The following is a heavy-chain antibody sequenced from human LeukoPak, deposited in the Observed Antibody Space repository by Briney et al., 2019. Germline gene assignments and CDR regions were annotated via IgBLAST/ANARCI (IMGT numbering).Heavy chain of an antibody. V-gene: IGHV4-38-2*02. CDR3: AREWDPLGAFDI. J-gene: IGHJ3*02. Sequence: PSETLSLTCTVSGYSISSGYYWGWIRQPPGKGLEWIGSIYHSGSTYYNPSLKSRVTISVDTSKNQFSLKLSSVTAADTAVYYCAREWDPLGAFDIWGQGTMVTVSS. D-gene: IGHD1-26*01. CDR2: IYHSGST. CDR1: GYSISSGYY.